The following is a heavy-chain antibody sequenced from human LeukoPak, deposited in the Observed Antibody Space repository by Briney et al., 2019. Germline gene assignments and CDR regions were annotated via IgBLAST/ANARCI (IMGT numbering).Heavy chain of an antibody. V-gene: IGHV4-61*01. Sequence: PPESPSLTRIVSGGSVSRASYFWTWIRQPPGKGLEWIGYIYNSGSTHYNPALKSRVTISIDPSKSQISLKLSSVTAADTAAYYCARGQRRLQDYWGQGTLVTVSS. CDR3: ARGQRRLQDY. CDR2: IYNSGST. J-gene: IGHJ4*02. CDR1: GGSVSRASYF.